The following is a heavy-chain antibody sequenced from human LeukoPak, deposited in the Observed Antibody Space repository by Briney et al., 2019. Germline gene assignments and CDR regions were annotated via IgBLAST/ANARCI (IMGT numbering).Heavy chain of an antibody. Sequence: SENLSLNCTVSGGSISSYYWSWLRQPPGKGLEWIGYIYYSGSTNYNPSLKSRVTISVDTSKNQFSLKLRSVTAADTAVYYCAPKGPSDAFDIWGQGTMSPSLQ. CDR1: GGSISSYY. CDR2: IYYSGST. J-gene: IGHJ3*02. CDR3: APKGPSDAFDI. V-gene: IGHV4-59*01.